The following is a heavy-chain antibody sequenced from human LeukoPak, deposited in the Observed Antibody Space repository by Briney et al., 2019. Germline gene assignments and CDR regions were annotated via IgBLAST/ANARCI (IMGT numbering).Heavy chain of an antibody. D-gene: IGHD2-15*01. J-gene: IGHJ6*03. V-gene: IGHV4-34*01. CDR2: INHSGST. CDR1: GGSFSDYY. Sequence: SETLSLTCAVYGGSFSDYYWSWIRQPPGKGLEWIGEINHSGSTSYNPSLKSRVTISVDTSKNQFSLKLSSVTAADTAVYYCARGGEIVVVVAATRNYYYYMDVWGKGTTVTVSS. CDR3: ARGGEIVVVVAATRNYYYYMDV.